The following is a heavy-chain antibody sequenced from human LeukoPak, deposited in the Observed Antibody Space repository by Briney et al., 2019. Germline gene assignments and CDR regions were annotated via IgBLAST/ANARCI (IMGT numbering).Heavy chain of an antibody. CDR2: IYYSGST. D-gene: IGHD3-3*01. CDR3: VSLEYDFWSGYSDAPIDY. Sequence: SETLSLTCIVSGGSISSSSYYWGWIRQPPGKGLEWIGSIYYSGSTYYNPSLKSRVTISVDTSKNQFSLKLSSVTAADTAVYFCVSLEYDFWSGYSDAPIDYWGQGTLVIVSS. CDR1: GGSISSSSYY. V-gene: IGHV4-39*01. J-gene: IGHJ4*02.